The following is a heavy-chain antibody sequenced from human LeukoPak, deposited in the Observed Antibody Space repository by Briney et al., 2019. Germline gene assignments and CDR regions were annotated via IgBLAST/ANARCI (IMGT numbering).Heavy chain of an antibody. J-gene: IGHJ4*02. CDR1: GGSFSGYY. CDR2: INHSGST. V-gene: IGHV4-34*01. D-gene: IGHD6-13*01. CDR3: ASGHIAAAGR. Sequence: PSETLSLTCAVYGGSFSGYYWSWIRQPPGKGLEWIGEINHSGSTNYNPSLKSRVAISVDTSKSQFSLKLSSVTAADTAVYYCASGHIAAAGRWGQGTLVTVSS.